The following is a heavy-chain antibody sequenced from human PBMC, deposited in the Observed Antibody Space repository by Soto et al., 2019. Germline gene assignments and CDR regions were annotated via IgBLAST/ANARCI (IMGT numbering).Heavy chain of an antibody. V-gene: IGHV3-9*01. CDR2: FKWNSGDV. CDR3: AKDRSSGSPYYGMDF. D-gene: IGHD3-10*01. J-gene: IGHJ6*02. CDR1: GFTFGDYA. Sequence: LRLSCAASGFTFGDYAMHWVRQVPGKGLEWVSGFKWNSGDVGYADSVKGRFTISRDNAKNSLYLQMNSLRPEDTAVYYCAKDRSSGSPYYGMDFWGQGTMVTAP.